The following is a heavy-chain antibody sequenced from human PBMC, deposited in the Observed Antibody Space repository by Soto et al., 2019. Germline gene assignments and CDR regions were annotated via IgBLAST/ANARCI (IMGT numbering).Heavy chain of an antibody. CDR3: ARDRRRIAAPRGYNWFDP. J-gene: IGHJ5*02. CDR2: IYHSGST. CDR1: GGSISSGGYS. V-gene: IGHV4-30-2*01. D-gene: IGHD6-6*01. Sequence: SETLSLTCAVSGGSISSGGYSWSWIRQPPGKGLEWIGYIYHSGSTYYNPSLKSRVTISVDRSKNQFSLKLSSVTAADTAVYYCARDRRRIAAPRGYNWFDPWGQGTLVTVSS.